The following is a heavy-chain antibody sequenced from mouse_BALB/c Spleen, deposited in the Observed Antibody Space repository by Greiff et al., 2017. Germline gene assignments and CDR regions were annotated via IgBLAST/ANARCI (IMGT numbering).Heavy chain of an antibody. D-gene: IGHD2-2*01. J-gene: IGHJ1*01. CDR2: IDPANGNT. CDR3: SRDDGYDGYWYFDV. V-gene: IGHV14-3*02. Sequence: VQLQQSGAELVKPGASVKLSCTASGFNIKDTYMHWVKQRPEQGLEWIGRIDPANGNTKYDPKFQGKATITADTSSNTAYLQLSSLTSEDTAVYYCSRDDGYDGYWYFDVWGAGTTVTVSS. CDR1: GFNIKDTY.